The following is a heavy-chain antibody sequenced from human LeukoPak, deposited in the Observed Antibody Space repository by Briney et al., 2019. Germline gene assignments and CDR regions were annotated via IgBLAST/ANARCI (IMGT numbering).Heavy chain of an antibody. V-gene: IGHV3-33*06. CDR2: IWYDGSNK. Sequence: GGSLRLSCAASGFTFSSYGMHWVRQAPGKGLEWVAVIWYDGSNKYYADSVKGRFTISRDNSKNTLYLQMNSLRAEDTAVYYCAKDPSRGTMIVVAMDYWGQGTLVTVSS. D-gene: IGHD3-22*01. CDR1: GFTFSSYG. CDR3: AKDPSRGTMIVVAMDY. J-gene: IGHJ4*02.